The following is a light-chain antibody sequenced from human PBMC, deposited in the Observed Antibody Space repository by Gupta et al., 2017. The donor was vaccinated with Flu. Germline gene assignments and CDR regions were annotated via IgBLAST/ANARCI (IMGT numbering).Light chain of an antibody. J-gene: IGLJ2*01. CDR2: DVS. CDR1: TSDVGNYHY. CDR3: GSYGATSH. Sequence: GQSFTTSCNGTTSDVGNYHYVSWYQQHPCKDPKVMIYDVSTRPSGVPDRFSGSKSGTTASLTIAGRKAEDEDDYYFGSYGATSHFGGGTKLTVL. V-gene: IGLV2-11*03.